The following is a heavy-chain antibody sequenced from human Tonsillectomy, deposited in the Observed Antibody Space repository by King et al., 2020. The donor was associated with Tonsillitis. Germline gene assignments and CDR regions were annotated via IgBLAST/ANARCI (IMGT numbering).Heavy chain of an antibody. CDR1: RFTFSTYS. D-gene: IGHD3-22*01. V-gene: IGHV3-48*01. J-gene: IGHJ4*02. Sequence: DVQLVESGGGLVQPGGSLRLSCAASRFTFSTYSMNWVRQAPGKGLEWVSYISSSSSTIYYADSVRGRFTISRDNAKNSLYLQMNSLRAEDTAVYYCARMPAPYYGSSAYYRPSYFDYWGQGTLVTVSS. CDR2: ISSSSSTI. CDR3: ARMPAPYYGSSAYYRPSYFDY.